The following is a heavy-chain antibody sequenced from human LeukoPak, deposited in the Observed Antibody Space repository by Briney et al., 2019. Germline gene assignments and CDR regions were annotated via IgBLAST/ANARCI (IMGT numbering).Heavy chain of an antibody. D-gene: IGHD5-18*01. J-gene: IGHJ4*02. CDR1: GFTFDDYA. CDR3: ARTTGYSSGSVDY. CDR2: ISWNSGNV. V-gene: IGHV3-9*03. Sequence: GGSLRLSCVASGFTFDDYAMHWVRQGPGKGLEWVSGISWNSGNVGYADAVEGRFTISRDNVKNSLYLQMNSLRAEDMAFYYCARTTGYSSGSVDYWGQGTLVTVFS.